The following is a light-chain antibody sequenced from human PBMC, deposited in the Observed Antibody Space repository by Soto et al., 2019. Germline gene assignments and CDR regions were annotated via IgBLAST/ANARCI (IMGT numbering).Light chain of an antibody. CDR3: QQYNSYSRT. CDR2: KAS. J-gene: IGKJ1*01. CDR1: QSISDW. V-gene: IGKV1-5*03. Sequence: DIQMTQSPSTLSASVGDRVTITCRASQSISDWLAWYQQKPGKAPTLLIYKASSLESGVPSRFSGSGSGTDFTLTISSLQPDDFATYYCQQYNSYSRTFGQGTKVEIK.